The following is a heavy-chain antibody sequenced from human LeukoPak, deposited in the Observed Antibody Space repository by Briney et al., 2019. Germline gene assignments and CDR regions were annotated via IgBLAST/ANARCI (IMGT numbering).Heavy chain of an antibody. V-gene: IGHV3-30*02. CDR3: ATLPATTYYFHY. J-gene: IGHJ4*02. CDR1: GFTFSSYG. D-gene: IGHD2-2*01. CDR2: IRYDGSNK. Sequence: GGSLRLSCAASGFTFSSYGMHWVRQAPGKGLEWVAFIRYDGSNKYYADSVKGRFTLSRDNSKNTLYLQMNSLRAEDTAVYYCATLPATTYYFHYWGQGTLVTVSS.